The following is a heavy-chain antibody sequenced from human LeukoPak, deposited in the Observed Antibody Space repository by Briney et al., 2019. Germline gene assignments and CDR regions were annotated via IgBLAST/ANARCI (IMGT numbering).Heavy chain of an antibody. J-gene: IGHJ4*02. CDR3: ASKQGMGAYFDP. D-gene: IGHD1-26*01. Sequence: PSGTLSLTCGVSGGSINSGYWWSWGRQPPGEGLGWGGEIYHDENTYYNPSLESRVTISVDKSKNQFSLTLSSGTAADTAVYYCASKQGMGAYFDPWGQGTLVTVSS. CDR2: IYHDENT. CDR1: GGSINSGYW. V-gene: IGHV4-4*02.